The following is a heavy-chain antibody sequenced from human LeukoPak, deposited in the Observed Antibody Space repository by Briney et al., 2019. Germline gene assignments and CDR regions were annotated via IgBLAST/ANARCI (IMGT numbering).Heavy chain of an antibody. D-gene: IGHD6-13*01. Sequence: GGSLRLSCAASGFTFSDYYMSWIRQAPGKGLEWVSYISSSGSTIYYADSVKGRFTISRDNAKNSLYLQMNSLRAEDTAVYYCARDYRIAAAGRVYNWFDPWGQGTLVTVSS. CDR1: GFTFSDYY. CDR3: ARDYRIAAAGRVYNWFDP. V-gene: IGHV3-11*04. CDR2: ISSSGSTI. J-gene: IGHJ5*02.